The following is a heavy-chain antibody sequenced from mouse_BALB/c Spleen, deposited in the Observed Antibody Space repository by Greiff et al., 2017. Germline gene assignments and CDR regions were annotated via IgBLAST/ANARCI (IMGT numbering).Heavy chain of an antibody. D-gene: IGHD2-1*01. CDR3: ARDGNPDY. J-gene: IGHJ2*01. CDR1: GFTFSDYY. V-gene: IGHV5-4*02. Sequence: DVHLVESGGGLVKPGGSLKLSCAASGFTFSDYYMYWVRQTPEKRLEWVATISDGGSYTYYPDSVKGRFTISRDNAKNNLYLQMSSLKSEDTAMYYCARDGNPDYWGQGTTLTVSS. CDR2: ISDGGSYT.